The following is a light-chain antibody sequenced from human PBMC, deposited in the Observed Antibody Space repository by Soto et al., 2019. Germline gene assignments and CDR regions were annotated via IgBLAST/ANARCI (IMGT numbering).Light chain of an antibody. V-gene: IGKV3-11*01. CDR2: DAS. Sequence: EIVLTQSPATLSLSPAERATLSCRASQSVSSYLAWYQQKPGQAPRLLIYDASNRATGIPARFSGSGSGTDFTLAISSLEPEDFAVYYCQHYGKFPLTFGPGTRLDIK. CDR3: QHYGKFPLT. J-gene: IGKJ3*01. CDR1: QSVSSY.